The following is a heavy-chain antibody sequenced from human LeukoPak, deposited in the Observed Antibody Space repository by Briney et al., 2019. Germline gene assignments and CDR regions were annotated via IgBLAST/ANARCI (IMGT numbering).Heavy chain of an antibody. CDR3: ARDHYYDSSGYYAPNWFDP. V-gene: IGHV4-34*01. Sequence: SETLSLTCAVYGGSFSGYYWSWIRQPPGKGLEWIGSIYYSGSTYYNPSLKSRVTISVDTSKNQFSLKLSSVTAADTAVYYCARDHYYDSSGYYAPNWFDPWGQGTLVTVSS. CDR2: IYYSGST. CDR1: GGSFSGYY. J-gene: IGHJ5*02. D-gene: IGHD3-22*01.